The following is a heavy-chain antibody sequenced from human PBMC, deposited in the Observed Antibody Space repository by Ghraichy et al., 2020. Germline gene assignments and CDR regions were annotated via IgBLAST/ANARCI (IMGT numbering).Heavy chain of an antibody. V-gene: IGHV3-73*01. CDR3: TRPRENTAMVDPDAFDI. D-gene: IGHD5-18*01. J-gene: IGHJ3*02. Sequence: GGSLRLSCAASGFTFSGSAMHWVRQASGKGLEWVGRIRSKANSYATAYAASVKGRFTISRDDSKNTAYLQMNSLKTEDTAMYYCTRPRENTAMVDPDAFDIWGQGTMVTVSS. CDR1: GFTFSGSA. CDR2: IRSKANSYAT.